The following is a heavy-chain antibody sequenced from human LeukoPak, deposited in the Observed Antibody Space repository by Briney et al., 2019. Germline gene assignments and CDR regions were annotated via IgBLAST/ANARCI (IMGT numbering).Heavy chain of an antibody. CDR3: AKDRGDVDLQYFDS. V-gene: IGHV3-23*01. D-gene: IGHD3-10*01. CDR2: ISGSDGST. Sequence: GGSLRLSCAASGFTFNTYAMNWVRQAPGKGLEWVSAISGSDGSTYYADSVRGRFTISRDNSKNTLCLQMNSLRAEDTAVYYCAKDRGDVDLQYFDSWGQGTLVTVSS. J-gene: IGHJ4*02. CDR1: GFTFNTYA.